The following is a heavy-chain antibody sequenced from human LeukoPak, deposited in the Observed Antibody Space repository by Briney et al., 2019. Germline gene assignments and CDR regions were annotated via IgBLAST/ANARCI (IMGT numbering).Heavy chain of an antibody. V-gene: IGHV3-53*01. D-gene: IGHD6-19*01. Sequence: PGGSLRLSCAASGFTVSSNYMNWVRQAPGKGLEWVSIIYSGGSTFYADSVKGRFTISRDNSKNTLYLQMNSLRAEDTALYYCATSSGWYPKYFDYWGQGTLVTVSS. CDR2: IYSGGST. J-gene: IGHJ4*02. CDR1: GFTVSSNY. CDR3: ATSSGWYPKYFDY.